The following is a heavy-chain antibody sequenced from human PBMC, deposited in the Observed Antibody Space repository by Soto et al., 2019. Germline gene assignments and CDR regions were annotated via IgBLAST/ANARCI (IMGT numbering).Heavy chain of an antibody. D-gene: IGHD2-15*01. CDR1: GFTFSSNA. V-gene: IGHV3-23*01. Sequence: SGGSLRLSCAASGFTFSSNAMSWVRQAPGKGLEWVSGISSSGGSTYYADSVKGRFTISRDNSKNTLYLQMNNLRAEDTAVYYCAKAQGGSYFDYWGQGTLVTVSS. J-gene: IGHJ4*02. CDR2: ISSSGGST. CDR3: AKAQGGSYFDY.